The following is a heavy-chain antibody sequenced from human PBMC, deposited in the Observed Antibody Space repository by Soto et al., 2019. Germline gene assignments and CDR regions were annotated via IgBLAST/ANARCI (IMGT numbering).Heavy chain of an antibody. J-gene: IGHJ4*02. CDR1: GGSVSDYY. Sequence: PSETLSLTCNASGGSVSDYYWSWIRQAPGKGLEWIGYIHYRGVINYNPSLKSRVTMSVDPSKNQFSLNLRSVTTADTAVYFCARDPAGEYGQWGQGSLVPVS. V-gene: IGHV4-59*02. CDR3: ARDPAGEYGQ. D-gene: IGHD4-17*01. CDR2: IHYRGVI.